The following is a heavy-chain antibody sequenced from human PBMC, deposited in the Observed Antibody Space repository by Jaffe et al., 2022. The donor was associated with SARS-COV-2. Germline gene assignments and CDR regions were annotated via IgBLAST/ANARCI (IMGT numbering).Heavy chain of an antibody. CDR3: STHEMARSTH. J-gene: IGHJ4*02. CDR1: GFTFSDAW. V-gene: IGHV3-15*01. Sequence: EVQLVESGGGLVEPGGSLRLSCTASGFTFSDAWMNWVRLAPGKGLEWIGRIKKNADGGTIDYAAPVRDRFTISRDDSKNTLYLQMNSLKNDDTAVYYCSTHEMARSTHWGQGTLVTVSS. CDR2: IKKNADGGTI.